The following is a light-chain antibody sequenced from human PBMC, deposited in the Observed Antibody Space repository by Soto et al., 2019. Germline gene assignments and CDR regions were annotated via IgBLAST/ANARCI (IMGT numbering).Light chain of an antibody. CDR2: DAS. CDR1: QSVSSY. CDR3: QQRSNWPPGYT. Sequence: EIVLTQSPATLSLSPGERATLSCRASQSVSSYLAWYQQKPGQAPRLLIYDASNRATGIPARFSGSGSGTDFTLTISSLEPEEFVGYYCQQRSNWPPGYTFGKGNKLDIK. J-gene: IGKJ2*01. V-gene: IGKV3-11*01.